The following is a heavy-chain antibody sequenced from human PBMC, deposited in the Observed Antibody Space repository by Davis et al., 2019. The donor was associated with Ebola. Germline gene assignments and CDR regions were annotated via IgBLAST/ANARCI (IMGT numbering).Heavy chain of an antibody. CDR2: ISGSGGST. D-gene: IGHD3-16*01. Sequence: GESLKISCAASGFTFSSYAMSWVRQAPGKGLEWVSAISGSGGSTYYADSVKGRFTISRDNSKKPLYLQMNSLRAEDTAVYYCATGRWGDYWGQGTLVTVSS. V-gene: IGHV3-23*01. CDR3: ATGRWGDY. CDR1: GFTFSSYA. J-gene: IGHJ4*02.